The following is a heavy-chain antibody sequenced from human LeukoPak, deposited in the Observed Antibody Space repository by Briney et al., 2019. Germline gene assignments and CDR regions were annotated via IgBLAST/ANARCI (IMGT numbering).Heavy chain of an antibody. J-gene: IGHJ4*02. CDR1: GDTLSELP. Sequence: ASVKVSCKVSGDTLSELPMHWVRQAPGKGLEWMGGFDPEKSETIYPQKLRGRVSMTEETSTGTASMELSSLTSEDTAVYFCATGNSLGYCKGGRCFNYWGQGT. D-gene: IGHD2-15*01. V-gene: IGHV1-24*01. CDR3: ATGNSLGYCKGGRCFNY. CDR2: FDPEKSET.